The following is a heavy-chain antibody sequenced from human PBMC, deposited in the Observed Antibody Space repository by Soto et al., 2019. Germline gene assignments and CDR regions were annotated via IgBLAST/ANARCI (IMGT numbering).Heavy chain of an antibody. CDR2: IRGSGDIT. Sequence: PGGSLRLSCEASGFTFSSYGMTWVRQAPGKGLEWVSAIRGSGDITYYADSVKGRYSISRDNSKNTLYLQMNRMRADDTAVYYSSQAQDQSYPDTVGFPPDHWGQGIPVTVSS. J-gene: IGHJ4*02. CDR1: GFTFSSYG. D-gene: IGHD2-8*02. CDR3: SQAQDQSYPDTVGFPPDH. V-gene: IGHV3-23*01.